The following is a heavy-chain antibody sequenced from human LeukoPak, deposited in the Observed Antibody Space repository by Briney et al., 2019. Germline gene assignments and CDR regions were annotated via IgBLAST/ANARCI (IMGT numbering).Heavy chain of an antibody. Sequence: SETLSLTCTLSGGSIRSCGYYWGWIRQPPGKGLEWIGSIYSSGSTYYNPSLKSRVTISLDTSKSQFSLKLSSGTAADTAVYYCASRADDRSLYYFDYWGQGTLVTVSS. CDR3: ASRADDRSLYYFDY. CDR2: IYSSGST. J-gene: IGHJ4*02. CDR1: GGSIRSCGYY. D-gene: IGHD3-22*01. V-gene: IGHV4-39*01.